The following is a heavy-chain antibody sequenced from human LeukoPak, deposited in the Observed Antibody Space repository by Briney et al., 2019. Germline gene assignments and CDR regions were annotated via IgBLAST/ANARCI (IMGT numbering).Heavy chain of an antibody. Sequence: GESLRLSCAASGFTFSSYAMSWVRQAPGKGLEWVSAMGARGTDTYYADSVKGRLTISRDNSETTLYLQMSSLRAEDTAVYYCAREHYYGSGSYRDFDHWGQGTLVTVSS. J-gene: IGHJ4*02. CDR3: AREHYYGSGSYRDFDH. CDR1: GFTFSSYA. CDR2: MGARGTDT. V-gene: IGHV3-23*01. D-gene: IGHD3-10*01.